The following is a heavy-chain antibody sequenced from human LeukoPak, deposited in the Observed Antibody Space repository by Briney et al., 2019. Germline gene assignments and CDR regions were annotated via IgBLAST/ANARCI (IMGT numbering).Heavy chain of an antibody. Sequence: ASVKVSCKASGYTFSSYYMHWVRQAPGQRLEWMGWINAGNGNTKYSQEFQDRVTITRDTSASTAYMELSSLRSEDMAVYYCARARYETRIWPKSRYDYYHYMDVWGKGTTVTVSS. CDR2: INAGNGNT. CDR3: ARARYETRIWPKSRYDYYHYMDV. D-gene: IGHD3-3*01. V-gene: IGHV1-3*03. J-gene: IGHJ6*03. CDR1: GYTFSSYY.